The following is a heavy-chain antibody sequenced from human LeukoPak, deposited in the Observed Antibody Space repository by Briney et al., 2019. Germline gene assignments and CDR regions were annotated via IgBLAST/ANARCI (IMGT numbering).Heavy chain of an antibody. V-gene: IGHV3-30*07. Sequence: GGSLRLSCAASGFTFSSYAMHWVRQAPGKGLEWVAVISYDGSNKYYADSVKGRFTISRDNSKNTLYLQMNSLRAEDTAVYYCARGFNYYDSSGYSLADAFDIWGQGTMVTVSS. CDR2: ISYDGSNK. CDR3: ARGFNYYDSSGYSLADAFDI. D-gene: IGHD3-22*01. J-gene: IGHJ3*02. CDR1: GFTFSSYA.